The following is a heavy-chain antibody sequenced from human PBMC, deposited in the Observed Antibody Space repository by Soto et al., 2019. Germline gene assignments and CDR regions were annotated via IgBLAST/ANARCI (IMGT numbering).Heavy chain of an antibody. CDR1: GFTFSSYA. CDR2: ISYDGSNK. D-gene: IGHD2-8*01. CDR3: ARDLGYCTNGVCFHRAGIFYYYYGMDV. Sequence: PGGSLRLSCAASGFTFSSYAMHWVRQAPGKGLEWVAVISYDGSNKYYADSVKGRFTISRDNSKNTLYLQMNSLRAEDTAVYYCARDLGYCTNGVCFHRAGIFYYYYGMDVWGQGTPVTVSS. V-gene: IGHV3-30-3*01. J-gene: IGHJ6*02.